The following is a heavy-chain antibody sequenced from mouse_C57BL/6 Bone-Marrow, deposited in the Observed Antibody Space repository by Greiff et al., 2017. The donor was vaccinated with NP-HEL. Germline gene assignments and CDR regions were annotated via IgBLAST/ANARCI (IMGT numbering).Heavy chain of an antibody. J-gene: IGHJ3*01. Sequence: EVKVVESGGGLVQPGESLKLSCESNEYEFPSHDMSWVRKTPEKRLELVAAINSDGGSTYYPDTMERRFIISRDNTKKTLYLQMSSLRSEDTALYYCARRAYDYGWFAYWGQGTLVTVSA. D-gene: IGHD2-4*01. V-gene: IGHV5-2*03. CDR3: ARRAYDYGWFAY. CDR1: EYEFPSHD. CDR2: INSDGGST.